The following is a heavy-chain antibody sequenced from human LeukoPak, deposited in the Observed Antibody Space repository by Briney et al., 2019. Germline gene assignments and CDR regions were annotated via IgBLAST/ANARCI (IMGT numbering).Heavy chain of an antibody. J-gene: IGHJ6*03. CDR3: ARAYDFWSGLTPYYYYYYMDV. CDR1: GGSIGSHY. V-gene: IGHV4-59*11. D-gene: IGHD3-3*01. Sequence: PSETLSPTCTVSGGSIGSHYWSWIRQPPGKGLEWIGYIYYSGSTNYNPSLKSRVTISVDTSKNQFSLKLSSVTAADTAVYYCARAYDFWSGLTPYYYYYYMDVWGKGTTVTVSS. CDR2: IYYSGST.